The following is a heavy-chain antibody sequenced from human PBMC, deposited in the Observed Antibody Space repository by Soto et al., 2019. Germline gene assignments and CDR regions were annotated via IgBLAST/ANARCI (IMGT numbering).Heavy chain of an antibody. Sequence: GGSLRLSCAASGFTFSSYAMSWVRQAPGKGLEWVSAISGSGGSTYYADSVKGRFTISRDNSKNTLYLQMNSLRAEDTAVYYCAKGNSGYDLQYYYYYMDVWGKGTTVTVSS. D-gene: IGHD5-12*01. J-gene: IGHJ6*03. V-gene: IGHV3-23*01. CDR3: AKGNSGYDLQYYYYYMDV. CDR2: ISGSGGST. CDR1: GFTFSSYA.